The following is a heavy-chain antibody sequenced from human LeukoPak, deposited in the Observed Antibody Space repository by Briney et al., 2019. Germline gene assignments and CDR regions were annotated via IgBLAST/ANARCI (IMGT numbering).Heavy chain of an antibody. Sequence: GGSLRLSCAASGFSFGSYAMGWTRQAPGQGLEWVSAISGSGSHTNYAESVKGRFTISRDNSRNILYLHMGSLTVADTAVYYCGSGPVGTTVPWGQGTLVTVSS. CDR2: ISGSGSHT. J-gene: IGHJ5*02. D-gene: IGHD1-1*01. CDR1: GFSFGSYA. V-gene: IGHV3-23*01. CDR3: GSGPVGTTVP.